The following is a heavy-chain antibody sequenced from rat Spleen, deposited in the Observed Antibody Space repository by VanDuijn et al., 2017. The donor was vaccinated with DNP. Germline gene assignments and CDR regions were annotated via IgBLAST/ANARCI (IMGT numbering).Heavy chain of an antibody. CDR2: INYDGSST. Sequence: EVQLVESGGDLVQPGKSLKLSCAASGFTFSDYNMAWVRQAPRKGLEWVGSINYDGSSTDYRDSVKGRFTISRDNAKSTLYLQMDSLRSEDTATYYCTTPGDYWGQGVMVTVSS. CDR1: GFTFSDYN. J-gene: IGHJ2*01. V-gene: IGHV5-7*01. CDR3: TTPGDY. D-gene: IGHD1-4*01.